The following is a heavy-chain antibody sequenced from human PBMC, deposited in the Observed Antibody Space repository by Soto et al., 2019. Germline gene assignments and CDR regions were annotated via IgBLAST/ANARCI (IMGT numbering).Heavy chain of an antibody. V-gene: IGHV4-30-4*01. J-gene: IGHJ6*02. CDR1: GGSISNNDYY. CDR3: ARASFGVVLARYSMDV. Sequence: PSETLSLTCTVSGGSISNNDYYWSWIRQPPGKGLECIGYIFYSGSTYYNPSLESRITMSVDTSMNQFSLQLSSVTPADTAVYFCARASFGVVLARYSMDVWGQGTTVTVSS. CDR2: IFYSGST. D-gene: IGHD3-3*01.